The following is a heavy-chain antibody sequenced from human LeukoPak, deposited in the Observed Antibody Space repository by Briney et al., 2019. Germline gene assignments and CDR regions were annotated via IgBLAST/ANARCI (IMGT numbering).Heavy chain of an antibody. V-gene: IGHV4-34*01. Sequence: PSETLSLTCAVYGGSFSGYYWSWIRQPPGKGLEWIGEINHSGSTNYNPSLKSRVTISVDTSKNQFSLKLSSVTAADTAVYYCARDRGSSGSYDAFDIWGQGTMVTVSS. CDR3: ARDRGSSGSYDAFDI. CDR2: INHSGST. J-gene: IGHJ3*02. D-gene: IGHD6-19*01. CDR1: GGSFSGYY.